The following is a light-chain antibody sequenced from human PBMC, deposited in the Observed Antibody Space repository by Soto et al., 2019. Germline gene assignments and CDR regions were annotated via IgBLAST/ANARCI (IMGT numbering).Light chain of an antibody. V-gene: IGKV3-11*01. CDR1: QTVFSR. Sequence: IVLTQSPATLSSSPGERATLSCRASQTVFSRLAWSEHKPGQAPRLLIYDSSNRATGIPARFSGSGSGTDVTLTIDSLEPEDFAVYYCHQRRSWPRTFGQGTKGAI. CDR2: DSS. CDR3: HQRRSWPRT. J-gene: IGKJ1*01.